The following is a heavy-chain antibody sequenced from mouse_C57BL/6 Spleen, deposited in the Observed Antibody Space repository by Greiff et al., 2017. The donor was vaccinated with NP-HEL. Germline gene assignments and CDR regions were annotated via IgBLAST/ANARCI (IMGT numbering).Heavy chain of an antibody. CDR3: ARLLTTVVATGFDY. Sequence: QVQLQQPGAELVMPGASVKLSCKASGYTFTSYWMHWVKQRPGQGLEWIGEIDPSDSYTNYNQKFKGKSTLTVDKSSSTAYMQLSSLTSEDSAVYYCARLLTTVVATGFDYWGQGTTLTVSS. CDR1: GYTFTSYW. CDR2: IDPSDSYT. D-gene: IGHD1-1*01. V-gene: IGHV1-69*01. J-gene: IGHJ2*01.